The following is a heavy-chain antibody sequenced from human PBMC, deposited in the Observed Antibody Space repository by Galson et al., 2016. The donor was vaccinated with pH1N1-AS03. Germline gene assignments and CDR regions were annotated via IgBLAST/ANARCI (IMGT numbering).Heavy chain of an antibody. J-gene: IGHJ3*02. CDR1: GGSVNSYY. D-gene: IGHD4-11*01. CDR2: IYYSGNS. Sequence: SETLSLTCTVSGGSVNSYYWSWIRQTPGKGLEWIGHIYYSGNSYYNPSLKSRVNFSVDTSKNQFSLKLASVTAADTAVYYCAKTVFTDAFDIWSPGTRVSVSS. V-gene: IGHV4-59*04. CDR3: AKTVFTDAFDI.